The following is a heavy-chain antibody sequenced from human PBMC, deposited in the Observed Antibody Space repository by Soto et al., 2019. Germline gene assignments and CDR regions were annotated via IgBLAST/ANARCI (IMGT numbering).Heavy chain of an antibody. CDR1: GYIFTNYA. J-gene: IGHJ6*02. V-gene: IGHV1-3*01. Sequence: SVKVSCKASGYIFTNYAIHWVRQAPGQRLEWVGWINVGTGNTKYSQNFQGRVTITRDTSATTAYMELSSLRSEDTAVYYCARGAGYCSGDCWNDYYYAMDVWGQGTTVTVSS. D-gene: IGHD2-21*02. CDR3: ARGAGYCSGDCWNDYYYAMDV. CDR2: INVGTGNT.